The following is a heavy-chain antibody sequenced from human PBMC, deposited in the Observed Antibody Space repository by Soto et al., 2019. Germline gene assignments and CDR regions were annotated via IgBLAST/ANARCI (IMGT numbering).Heavy chain of an antibody. CDR1: GGSFSGFY. V-gene: IGHV4-34*01. CDR2: INHSGST. D-gene: IGHD3-16*01. J-gene: IGHJ4*02. Sequence: PSETLSLTCAVYGGSFSGFYWSWIRQPPGKGLEWIGEINHSGSTNYNPSLESRVTISVGTSKNQFSLKVTSVTAADTAVYYCASALGGYWGRGILVTVSS. CDR3: ASALGGY.